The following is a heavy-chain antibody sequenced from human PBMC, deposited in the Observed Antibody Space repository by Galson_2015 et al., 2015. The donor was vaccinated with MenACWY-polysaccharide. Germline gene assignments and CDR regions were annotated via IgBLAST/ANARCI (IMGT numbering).Heavy chain of an antibody. CDR1: GFTFSSYD. D-gene: IGHD6-19*01. V-gene: IGHV3-13*01. J-gene: IGHJ4*02. Sequence: SLRLSCAASGFTFSSYDMHWVRQVTGKGLEWVSSIATAGDTYYPGSVKGRFTISRENAKNSLYLQMNNLRAGDTAVYYCARLRFSNGWYYFDYWGQGTLVTVSS. CDR3: ARLRFSNGWYYFDY. CDR2: IATAGDT.